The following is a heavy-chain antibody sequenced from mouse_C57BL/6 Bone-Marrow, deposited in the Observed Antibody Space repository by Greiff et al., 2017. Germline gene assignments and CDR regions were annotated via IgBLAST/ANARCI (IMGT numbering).Heavy chain of an antibody. Sequence: QVQLQQSGPGLVQPSQSLSITCTVSGFSLTSYGVHWVRQSPGKGLEWLGVIWRGGSTDYNAAFISSLSISKDNSKSQVFFKMNSLQADDTAIYYCARTYFDYWGQGTTLTVSS. CDR2: IWRGGST. J-gene: IGHJ2*01. V-gene: IGHV2-2*01. CDR1: GFSLTSYG. CDR3: ARTYFDY.